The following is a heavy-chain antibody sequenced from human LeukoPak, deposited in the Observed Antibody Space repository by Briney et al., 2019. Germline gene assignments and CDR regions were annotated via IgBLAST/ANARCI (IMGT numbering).Heavy chain of an antibody. Sequence: PGGSLSLSCAASGFTVSGNYMNWVRQAPGKGLEGVSVFYSGGNTDYIDSVKGRFTISRDNSKNTLYLQMNSLRAEDTAVYYCARMRNIPAASRAGNFDYWGQGTLVTVSS. J-gene: IGHJ4*02. D-gene: IGHD6-13*01. CDR3: ARMRNIPAASRAGNFDY. V-gene: IGHV3-66*01. CDR1: GFTVSGNY. CDR2: FYSGGNT.